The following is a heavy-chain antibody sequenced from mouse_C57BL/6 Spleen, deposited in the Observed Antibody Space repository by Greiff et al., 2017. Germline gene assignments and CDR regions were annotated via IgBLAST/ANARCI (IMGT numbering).Heavy chain of an antibody. CDR1: GYAFSSYW. J-gene: IGHJ1*03. CDR3: ARSDYYGSYWYFDV. CDR2: NSPGDGDT. V-gene: IGHV1-80*01. Sequence: VQLQQSGAELVKPGASVKISCKASGYAFSSYWMNWVKQRPGTGLEWIGKNSPGDGDTNDNGKFKGKATLTAAKSSSTAYMQLSSLTSEDSAVYFCARSDYYGSYWYFDVWGTGTTVTVSS. D-gene: IGHD1-1*01.